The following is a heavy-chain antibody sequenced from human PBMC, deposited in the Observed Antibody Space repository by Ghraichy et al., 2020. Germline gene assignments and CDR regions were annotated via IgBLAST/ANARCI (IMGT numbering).Heavy chain of an antibody. CDR3: ARDEGAAAGPGAFDI. CDR1: GGSISSYY. D-gene: IGHD6-13*01. CDR2: IYYSGST. V-gene: IGHV4-59*01. J-gene: IGHJ3*02. Sequence: SQTLSLTCTVSGGSISSYYWSWIRQPPGKGLEWIGYIYYSGSTNYNPSLKSRVTILVDTSKNQFSLKLSSVTAADTAVYYCARDEGAAAGPGAFDIWGQGTMVTVSS.